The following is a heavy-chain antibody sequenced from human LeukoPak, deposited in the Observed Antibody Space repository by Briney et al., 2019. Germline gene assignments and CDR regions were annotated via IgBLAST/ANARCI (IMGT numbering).Heavy chain of an antibody. CDR2: ISSSGKA. D-gene: IGHD1-26*01. CDR3: ARFKGGTGFDY. J-gene: IGHJ4*02. V-gene: IGHV4-39*01. Sequence: SETLSLTCAVSGGSITTTDFDWAWTRQPPGQGFEWIATISSSGKAYYYPSLMSRVTISVDTSKNQFSLDVTSVTAADTGLFYCARFKGGTGFDYWGRGILVIVS. CDR1: GGSITTTDFD.